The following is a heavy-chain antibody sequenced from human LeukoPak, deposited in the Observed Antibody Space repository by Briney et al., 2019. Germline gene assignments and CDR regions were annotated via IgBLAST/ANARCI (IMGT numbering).Heavy chain of an antibody. CDR2: INTNTGNP. V-gene: IGHV7-4-1*02. CDR1: GYTFTSYG. D-gene: IGHD3-22*01. CDR3: ARVTSMLGAYDNRDY. J-gene: IGHJ4*02. Sequence: GASVKVSCKASGYTFTSYGISWVRQAPGQGLEWMGWINTNTGNPTYAQGFTGRFVFSLDTSVSTAYLQISSLKAEDTAVYYCARVTSMLGAYDNRDYWGQGTLVTVSS.